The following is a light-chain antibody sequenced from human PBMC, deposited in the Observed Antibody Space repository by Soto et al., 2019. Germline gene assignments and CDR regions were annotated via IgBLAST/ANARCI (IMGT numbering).Light chain of an antibody. Sequence: DIQMTQSPSTLSASVGDRVTITCRASQSISSLLAWYQQKPGKAPKLLIYLASSLESGVPSRFSGSGSGTEFTLTISSLQPDDFATYYCQQYDSYSRTFGQGTKVDI. CDR1: QSISSL. V-gene: IGKV1-5*03. CDR3: QQYDSYSRT. CDR2: LAS. J-gene: IGKJ2*01.